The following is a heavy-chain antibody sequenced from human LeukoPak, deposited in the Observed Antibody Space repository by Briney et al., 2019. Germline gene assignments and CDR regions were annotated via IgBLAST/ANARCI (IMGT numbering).Heavy chain of an antibody. Sequence: GGSLRLSCAASGFTVSSNYMSWVRQAPGKGLEWVSVIYSGGNTYYADSVKGRFTISRDNSKNTLYLQMGSLRAEDMAVYYCARVSGATEREPMEGGYYYMDVWGKGTTVTISS. J-gene: IGHJ6*03. V-gene: IGHV3-53*05. CDR1: GFTVSSNY. CDR3: ARVSGATEREPMEGGYYYMDV. D-gene: IGHD1-14*01. CDR2: IYSGGNT.